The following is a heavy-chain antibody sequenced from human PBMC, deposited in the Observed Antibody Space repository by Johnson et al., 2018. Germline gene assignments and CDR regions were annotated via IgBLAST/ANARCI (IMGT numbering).Heavy chain of an antibody. V-gene: IGHV3-30*03. CDR3: VHPEQGSERRAEYVQH. D-gene: IGHD1-1*01. Sequence: VQLLESGGGVVQPGMSLRLSCAASGFTFSSYGMHWVRQAPGKGLEWVAVISFDGNNKYYADYVKGRFTNSRDNSKNSLYLQMNSLRGEDTAVYYCVHPEQGSERRAEYVQHWGQGTLVTVSS. CDR2: ISFDGNNK. CDR1: GFTFSSYG. J-gene: IGHJ1*01.